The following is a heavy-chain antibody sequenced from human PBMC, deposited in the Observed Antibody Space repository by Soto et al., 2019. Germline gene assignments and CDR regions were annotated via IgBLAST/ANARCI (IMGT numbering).Heavy chain of an antibody. D-gene: IGHD3-10*01. CDR3: ASWIYGSGSPPDYYGMDV. CDR1: GGSISSSSYY. Sequence: PSETLSLTCTVSGGSISSSSYYWGWIRQPPGKGLEWIGSIYYSGSTYYNPSLKSRVTISVDTSKNQFSLKLSSVTAADTAVYYCASWIYGSGSPPDYYGMDVWGQGTTVTV. V-gene: IGHV4-39*01. CDR2: IYYSGST. J-gene: IGHJ6*02.